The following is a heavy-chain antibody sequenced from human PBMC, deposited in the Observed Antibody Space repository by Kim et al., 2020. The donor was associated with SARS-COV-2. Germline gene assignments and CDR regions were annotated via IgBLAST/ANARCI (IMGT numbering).Heavy chain of an antibody. V-gene: IGHV4-34*01. J-gene: IGHJ6*02. CDR2: INHSGST. Sequence: SETLSLTCAVYGGSFIGFPFRWIRQPPGKGLEWIGEINHSGSTNYNPSLKSRVTISVDTSKSQFSLKLNLVTAADTAVYYCARGRAGVVPSPILGIGPHYAYYAMDVWGRGTTVTVSS. D-gene: IGHD2-2*02. CDR1: GGSFIGFP. CDR3: ARGRAGVVPSPILGIGPHYAYYAMDV.